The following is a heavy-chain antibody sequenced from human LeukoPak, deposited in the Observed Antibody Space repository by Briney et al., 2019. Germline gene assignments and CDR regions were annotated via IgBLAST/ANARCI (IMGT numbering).Heavy chain of an antibody. J-gene: IGHJ4*02. CDR1: GGSISSSSYY. Sequence: SETLSLTCTVPGGSISSSSYYSSWIRQHPGKGMEWIGYIYYSGSTYYNPSLKSRVTISVDTSKNQFSLKLSSVTAADTAVYYCARDPISYYDSSGTWFDYWGQGTRGTVSS. CDR2: IYYSGST. D-gene: IGHD3-22*01. CDR3: ARDPISYYDSSGTWFDY. V-gene: IGHV4-31*03.